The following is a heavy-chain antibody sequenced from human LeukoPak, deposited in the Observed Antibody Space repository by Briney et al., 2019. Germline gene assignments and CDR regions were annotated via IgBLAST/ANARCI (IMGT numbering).Heavy chain of an antibody. Sequence: SETLSLTCTVSGGSITGYSWSWIRQPPGKGLEWIGYVFYSGGTLYNPSLKSRVTISVDTSKTQFSLKLTSVTAADTAVYYCARLGLYDARGYYYVWGQGTLVTVSS. CDR1: GGSITGYS. D-gene: IGHD3-22*01. CDR2: VFYSGGT. CDR3: ARLGLYDARGYYYV. V-gene: IGHV4-59*08. J-gene: IGHJ1*01.